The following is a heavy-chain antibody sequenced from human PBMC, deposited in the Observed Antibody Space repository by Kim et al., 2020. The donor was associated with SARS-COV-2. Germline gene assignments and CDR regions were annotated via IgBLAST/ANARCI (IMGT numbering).Heavy chain of an antibody. J-gene: IGHJ4*02. Sequence: SVKVSCKASGFTFTSSAMQWVRQARGQRLEWIGWIVVGSGNTNYAQKFQERVTITRDMSTSTAYMELSSLRSEDTAVYYCAADLHGGNAGDYWGQGTLVTVSS. CDR1: GFTFTSSA. D-gene: IGHD2-15*01. CDR2: IVVGSGNT. V-gene: IGHV1-58*02. CDR3: AADLHGGNAGDY.